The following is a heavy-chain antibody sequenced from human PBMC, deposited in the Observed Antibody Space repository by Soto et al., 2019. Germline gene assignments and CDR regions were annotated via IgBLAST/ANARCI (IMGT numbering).Heavy chain of an antibody. CDR1: GGSFSGYY. CDR3: ARRAAGIGY. CDR2: INHSGST. V-gene: IGHV4-34*01. D-gene: IGHD6-13*01. Sequence: PSETMSLTSAVYGGSFSGYYWSWIRKPPGKGLEWIGEINHSGSTNYNPSLKSRVTISVDTSKNRFSLKLSSVTAADTAVYYCARRAAGIGYWGQGTLVTVSS. J-gene: IGHJ4*02.